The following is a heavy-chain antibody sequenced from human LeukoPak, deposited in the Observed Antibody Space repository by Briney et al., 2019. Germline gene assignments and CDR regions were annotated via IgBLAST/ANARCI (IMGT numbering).Heavy chain of an antibody. J-gene: IGHJ4*02. V-gene: IGHV1-2*02. D-gene: IGHD3-3*01. CDR2: IYPKTGAT. CDR1: GYSFTGYY. CDR3: ARDRAYDREFDS. Sequence: ASVKVSCKASGYSFTGYYMHWVRQAPGQGLEWMGYIYPKTGATKYAQKFQGRVTMTRDTSISTAYMELSGLRSDDTAVYYCARDRAYDREFDSWGQGTLVTVSS.